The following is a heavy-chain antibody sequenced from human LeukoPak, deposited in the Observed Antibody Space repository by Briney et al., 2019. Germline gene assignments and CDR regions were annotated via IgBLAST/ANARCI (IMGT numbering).Heavy chain of an antibody. Sequence: KPSETLSLTRTVSGGSISSYYWSWIRQPPGKGLEWIGYIYYSGSTSYNPSLKSRVAISLDTSKNQFSLKLTSVTAADTAVYYCAGIHPGDLWGQGTMVTVSS. CDR1: GGSISSYY. J-gene: IGHJ3*01. CDR3: AGIHPGDL. D-gene: IGHD3-10*01. V-gene: IGHV4-59*01. CDR2: IYYSGST.